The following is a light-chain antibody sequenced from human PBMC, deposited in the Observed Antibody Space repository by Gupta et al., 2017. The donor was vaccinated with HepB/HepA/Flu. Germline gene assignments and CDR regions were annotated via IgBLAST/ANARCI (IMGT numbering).Light chain of an antibody. J-gene: IGLJ1*01. Sequence: QSALTLPPSASGSPGQSVTISCTGTSSDVGIYNYVSWYQQYPGKAPKVLIYEARTRPTGVSDRFSGSKSGNTASLTVSGLQAEDEADYYCSSYACGKRVFGSGTKFTVL. V-gene: IGLV2-8*01. CDR2: EAR. CDR1: SSDVGIYNY. CDR3: SSYACGKRV.